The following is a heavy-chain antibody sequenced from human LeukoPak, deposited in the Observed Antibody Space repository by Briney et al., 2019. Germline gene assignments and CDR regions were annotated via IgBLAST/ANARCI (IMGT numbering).Heavy chain of an antibody. CDR1: GYTFTGYY. CDR3: AGRLGDYGGNSVVRYYYYMDV. V-gene: IGHV1-2*02. Sequence: ASVKVSCKASGYTFTGYYMHWVRQAPGQGLEWMGWINPNSGGTNYAQKFQGRVTMTRDTSISTAYMELSSLRSEDTAVYYCAGRLGDYGGNSVVRYYYYMDVWGKGTTVTVSS. D-gene: IGHD4-23*01. CDR2: INPNSGGT. J-gene: IGHJ6*03.